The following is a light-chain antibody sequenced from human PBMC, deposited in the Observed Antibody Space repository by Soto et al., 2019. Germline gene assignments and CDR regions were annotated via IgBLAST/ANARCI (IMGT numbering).Light chain of an antibody. CDR3: QQVDSYPRT. Sequence: DIQMTQSPSSLSASVGDRVTITCRASQGIRNDLGWYQQKPGKAPTVLIYASSTLQTGVPSRFSGSGSGTDFSLTISSLHPEDVATYYCQQVDSYPRTFGQGTKVDIK. CDR2: ASS. J-gene: IGKJ1*01. CDR1: QGIRND. V-gene: IGKV1-17*01.